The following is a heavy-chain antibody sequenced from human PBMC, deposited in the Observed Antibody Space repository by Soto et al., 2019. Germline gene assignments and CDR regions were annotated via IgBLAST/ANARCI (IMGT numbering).Heavy chain of an antibody. V-gene: IGHV1-8*01. Sequence: ASVKVSCKASGYTFTSYDINWVRQATGQGLEWMGWMNPNSGNTGYAQKFQGRVTMTRNTSISTAYMELSSLRSEDTAVYYCARGLVAAAGPDYWGQGTLVTVSS. CDR3: ARGLVAAAGPDY. CDR2: MNPNSGNT. CDR1: GYTFTSYD. J-gene: IGHJ4*02. D-gene: IGHD6-13*01.